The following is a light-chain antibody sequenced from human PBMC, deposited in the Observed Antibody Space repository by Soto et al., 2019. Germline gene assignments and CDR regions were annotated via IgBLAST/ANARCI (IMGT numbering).Light chain of an antibody. CDR3: QQYGKSPLT. Sequence: IVLTQSPGTLSLSPGERASVSCRASQSVSSDYLAWYQQKPGQAPRLLIYGASSRATGIQDRFSGSGSGTDFALTINRLEPDDFAVYYCQQYGKSPLTFGQGTRVEIK. J-gene: IGKJ1*01. V-gene: IGKV3-20*01. CDR2: GAS. CDR1: QSVSSDY.